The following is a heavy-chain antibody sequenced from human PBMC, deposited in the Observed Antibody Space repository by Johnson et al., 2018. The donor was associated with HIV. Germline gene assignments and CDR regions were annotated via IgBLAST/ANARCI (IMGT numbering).Heavy chain of an antibody. CDR1: AGVTFSNAW. CDR3: TTRTWSDAFDI. J-gene: IGHJ3*02. D-gene: IGHD1-1*01. CDR2: IKSKIDDGTI. V-gene: IGHV3-15*01. Sequence: VQLVESGGGLVKPGGSLRLSCTASAGVTFSNAWMSWVRQAPGKGLEWVGRIKSKIDDGTIDYATPGKGRFGILRDDSKNTLHLQMNSLKIEDTAVYFCTTRTWSDAFDIWGQGTMVTVSS.